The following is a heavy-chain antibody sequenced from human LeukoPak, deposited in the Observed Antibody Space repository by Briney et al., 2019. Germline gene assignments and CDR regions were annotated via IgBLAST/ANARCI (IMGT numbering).Heavy chain of an antibody. CDR2: ISSNGGST. D-gene: IGHD1-26*01. V-gene: IGHV3-64D*06. J-gene: IGHJ4*02. CDR3: VKDLGATTSDY. Sequence: GGSLRLSCSASGSTFSSYAMHWVRQAPGKGLEYVSAISSNGGSTYYADSVKGRFTISRDNSKNTLYLQMSSLRAEDTAVYYCVKDLGATTSDYWGQGTLVTVSS. CDR1: GSTFSSYA.